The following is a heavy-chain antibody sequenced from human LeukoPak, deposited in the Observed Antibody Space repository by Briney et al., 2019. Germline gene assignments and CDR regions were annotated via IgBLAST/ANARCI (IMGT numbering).Heavy chain of an antibody. J-gene: IGHJ2*01. V-gene: IGHV3-21*06. CDR3: ARADDCSTTSCRHFDL. CDR2: ISGGSSYT. Sequence: GGPLRLSCAASGFTFSSYTMNWVRQAPGKGLEWVSSISGGSSYTYYADSVKGRFSISRDNAKNSLYLQMNSLRAEDTAVYFCARADDCSTTSCRHFDLWGRGTLVTVSS. CDR1: GFTFSSYT. D-gene: IGHD2-2*01.